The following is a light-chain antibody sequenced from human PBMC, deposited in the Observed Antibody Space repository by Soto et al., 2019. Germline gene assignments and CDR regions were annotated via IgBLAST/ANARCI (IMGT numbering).Light chain of an antibody. CDR1: QSISSY. CDR2: AAS. V-gene: IGKV1-39*01. Sequence: DLQMTQSPSSLSASVGDRVTITCRASQSISSYLNWYQQKPGKAPKLLIYAASSLQSGVPSRFSGSGSATDFTLTISSLQPEDFATYYCQQSYGTPFTFGGGTKVEIK. J-gene: IGKJ4*01. CDR3: QQSYGTPFT.